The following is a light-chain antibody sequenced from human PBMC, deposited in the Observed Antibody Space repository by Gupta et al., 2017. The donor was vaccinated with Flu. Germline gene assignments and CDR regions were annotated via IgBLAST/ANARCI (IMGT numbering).Light chain of an antibody. J-gene: IGLJ3*02. CDR2: EFS. CDR1: SRDVGGYNY. Sequence: QSALTQPASVSGSPGQSITISSTGPSRDVGGYNYVSWYHQHPGKAPNLMIYEFSNRPSGVSNRFSGSKSGNTASLTIAGLQAEDEADYYCSSHTSSSTPVFGGGTKLTVL. CDR3: SSHTSSSTPV. V-gene: IGLV2-14*01.